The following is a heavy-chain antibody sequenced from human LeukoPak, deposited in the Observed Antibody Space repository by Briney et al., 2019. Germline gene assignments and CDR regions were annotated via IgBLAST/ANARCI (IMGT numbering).Heavy chain of an antibody. CDR3: AKEGARIQLWPRFDP. Sequence: GGSLRLSCAASGFTFSSYAMSWVRQAPGKGLERVSAISGSGGSTYYADSVKGRFTISRDNSKNTLYLQMNSLRAEDTAVYYCAKEGARIQLWPRFDPWGQGTLVTVSS. D-gene: IGHD5-18*01. V-gene: IGHV3-23*01. CDR2: ISGSGGST. J-gene: IGHJ5*02. CDR1: GFTFSSYA.